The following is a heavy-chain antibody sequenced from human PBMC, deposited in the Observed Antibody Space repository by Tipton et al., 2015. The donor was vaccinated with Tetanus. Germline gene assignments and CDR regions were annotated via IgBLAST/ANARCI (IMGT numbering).Heavy chain of an antibody. CDR3: ARANYDFPKKGPFDS. CDR1: GGSVRSGSYY. V-gene: IGHV4-61*01. CDR2: ISYSGST. Sequence: LSLTCTVSGGSVRSGSYYWNWIRQSPGKGLEWLGYISYSGSTNSNYSLKSRITISQDTSKNQFSLKLTSVTAADTAVYYCARANYDFPKKGPFDSWGQGTQVIVSS. J-gene: IGHJ4*02. D-gene: IGHD3-3*01.